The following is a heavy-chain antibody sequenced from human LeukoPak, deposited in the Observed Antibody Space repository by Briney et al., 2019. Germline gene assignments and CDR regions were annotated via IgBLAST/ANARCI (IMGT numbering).Heavy chain of an antibody. J-gene: IGHJ4*02. Sequence: PGGSLRLSCAASGFTFDDYAMPWVRQAPGKGLEWVSGISWNSGSIGYADSVKGRFTISRDNAKNSLYLQMNSLRAEDTALYYCAKGHMVRGVIHFDYWGQGTLVTVSS. CDR2: ISWNSGSI. V-gene: IGHV3-9*01. CDR3: AKGHMVRGVIHFDY. D-gene: IGHD3-10*01. CDR1: GFTFDDYA.